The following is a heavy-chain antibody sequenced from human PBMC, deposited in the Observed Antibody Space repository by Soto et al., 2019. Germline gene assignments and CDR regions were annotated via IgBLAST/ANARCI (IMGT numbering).Heavy chain of an antibody. CDR3: ARELGGYSYGYWGVLHYGMDV. V-gene: IGHV3-30-3*01. D-gene: IGHD5-18*01. J-gene: IGHJ6*02. CDR1: GFTFSSYA. Sequence: GGSLRLSCAASGFTFSSYAMHWVRQAPGKGLEWVAVISYDGSNKYYADSVKGRFTISRDNSKNTLYLQMNSLRAEDTAVYYCARELGGYSYGYWGVLHYGMDVWGQGTTVTVSS. CDR2: ISYDGSNK.